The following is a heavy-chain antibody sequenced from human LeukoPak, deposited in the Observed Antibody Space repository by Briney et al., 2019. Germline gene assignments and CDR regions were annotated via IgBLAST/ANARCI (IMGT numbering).Heavy chain of an antibody. CDR3: TTRISVYTGPFDI. D-gene: IGHD2-2*02. CDR1: GYTFTNYD. J-gene: IGHJ3*02. V-gene: IGHV1-8*01. Sequence: ASVKVSCKASGYTFTNYDINWMRQATGQGLEWVGWMNPYSGNTVYAQVFQGRVTMTRNTSRSTAYMELSSLRSEDTAVYYCTTRISVYTGPFDIWGQGTMVTVSS. CDR2: MNPYSGNT.